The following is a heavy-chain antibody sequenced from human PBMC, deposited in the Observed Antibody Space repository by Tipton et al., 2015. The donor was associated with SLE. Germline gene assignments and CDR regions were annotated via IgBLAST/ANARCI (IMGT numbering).Heavy chain of an antibody. CDR1: GGSMSSGSYY. CDR2: IYTSGST. CDR3: TRESAAAGTRWFDP. J-gene: IGHJ5*02. D-gene: IGHD6-13*01. V-gene: IGHV4-61*02. Sequence: TLSLTCTVSGGSMSSGSYYWSWIRQPAGKGLEWIGRIYTSGSTNYNPSLKSRVTISVDTSKNQFSLKLSSVTAADTAVYHCTRESAAAGTRWFDPWGQGTLVTVSS.